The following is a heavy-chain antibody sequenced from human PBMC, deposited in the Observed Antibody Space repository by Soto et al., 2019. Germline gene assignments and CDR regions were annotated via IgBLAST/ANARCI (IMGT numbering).Heavy chain of an antibody. CDR1: GFTFDDYA. D-gene: IGHD5-12*01. V-gene: IGHV3-53*01. CDR2: IYSGGST. CDR3: ARDRRYSGYDSLAVAGYYYGMDV. J-gene: IGHJ6*02. Sequence: GGSLRLSCAASGFTFDDYAMHWVRQAPGKGLEWVSVIYSGGSTYYADSVKGRFTISRDNSKNTLYLQMNSLRAEDTAVYYCARDRRYSGYDSLAVAGYYYGMDVWGQGTTVTVSS.